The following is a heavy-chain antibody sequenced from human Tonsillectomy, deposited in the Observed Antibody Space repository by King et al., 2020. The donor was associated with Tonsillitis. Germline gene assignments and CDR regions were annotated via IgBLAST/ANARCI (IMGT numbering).Heavy chain of an antibody. D-gene: IGHD3-3*01. CDR3: ARDWGGDYNFWSGHSYWYFDL. V-gene: IGHV3-23*04. Sequence: VQLVESGGGLIRRGGSLRLSWAASGFTFDDYAMTWVRQAPGKGLEWVSTIRGSGRSPYFADSVKGRFTIPRDNSTNTLYLQMNSLTAEDRAVYYCARDWGGDYNFWSGHSYWYFDLWGRGTLVTVSS. CDR1: GFTFDDYA. CDR2: IRGSGRSP. J-gene: IGHJ2*01.